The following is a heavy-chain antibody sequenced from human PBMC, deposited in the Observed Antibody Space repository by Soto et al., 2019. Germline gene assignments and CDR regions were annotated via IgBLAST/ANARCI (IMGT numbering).Heavy chain of an antibody. J-gene: IGHJ4*02. Sequence: GSLRISCVYSVFTFSSYAIAWVLQAPGKGLAWVAVISYDGSNKYYADSVKGRFTISRDNSKNTLYLQMNSLRAEDTAVYYCPRVNSWIPLWYDFDYWGQGTMVTVSS. CDR2: ISYDGSNK. CDR1: VFTFSSYA. V-gene: IGHV3-30*14. D-gene: IGHD5-18*01. CDR3: PRVNSWIPLWYDFDY.